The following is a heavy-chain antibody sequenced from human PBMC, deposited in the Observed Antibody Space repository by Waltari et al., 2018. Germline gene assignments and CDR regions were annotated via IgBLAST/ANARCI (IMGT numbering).Heavy chain of an antibody. CDR2: ISSDWRRF. CDR1: GFSLSTFW. D-gene: IGHD3-16*01. Sequence: EVHLAESGGTVIQPGGSLSLSCAAAGFSLSTFWMHWVRQGPGEGLGWVSRISSDWRRFTYGAHVKGRVPISGDNAKNTLYLQMNSLRVDDTAVDYGARGRGPTGWQGELDSWGQGTPVTVSS. CDR3: ARGRGPTGWQGELDS. V-gene: IGHV3-74*03. J-gene: IGHJ4*02.